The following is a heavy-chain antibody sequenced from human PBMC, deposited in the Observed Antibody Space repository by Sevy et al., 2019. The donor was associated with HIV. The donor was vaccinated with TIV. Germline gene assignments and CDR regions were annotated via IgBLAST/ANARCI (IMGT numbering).Heavy chain of an antibody. D-gene: IGHD1-7*01. Sequence: SETLSLTCAVSGGSISSGGYSWSWIRQPPGKGLEWIGYICHSGSTYYNPSLKSRVTISVDRSKNQFSLKLSSVTAADTAVYYCARASSLGTFDYWGQGTLVTVSS. CDR1: GGSISSGGYS. J-gene: IGHJ4*02. CDR2: ICHSGST. V-gene: IGHV4-30-2*01. CDR3: ARASSLGTFDY.